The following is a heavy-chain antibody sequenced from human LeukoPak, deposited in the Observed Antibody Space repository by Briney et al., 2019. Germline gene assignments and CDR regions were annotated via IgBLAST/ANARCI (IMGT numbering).Heavy chain of an antibody. Sequence: GASVKVSCKASGGTFSSYAISWVRQAPGQGLEWMGRIIPILGIANYAQKFQGRVTITADKSTSTAYMELSSLRSEDTAVYYCARDRGSSEPAAINPPNGMDVWGQGTTVTVSS. D-gene: IGHD2-2*02. J-gene: IGHJ6*02. CDR1: GGTFSSYA. CDR2: IIPILGIA. CDR3: ARDRGSSEPAAINPPNGMDV. V-gene: IGHV1-69*04.